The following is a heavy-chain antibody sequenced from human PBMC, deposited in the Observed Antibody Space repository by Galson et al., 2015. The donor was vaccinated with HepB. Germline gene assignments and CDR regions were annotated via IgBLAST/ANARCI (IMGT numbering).Heavy chain of an antibody. CDR2: ISYDGSNK. CDR1: GFTFSSYA. J-gene: IGHJ5*02. Sequence: SLRLSCAASGFTFSSYAMHWVRQAPGKGLEWVAVISYDGSNKYYADSVKGRFTISRDNSKNTLYLQMNSLRAEDTAVYYCARGPPGYYDSSDYEELFDPWGQGTLVTVSS. V-gene: IGHV3-30-3*01. D-gene: IGHD3-22*01. CDR3: ARGPPGYYDSSDYEELFDP.